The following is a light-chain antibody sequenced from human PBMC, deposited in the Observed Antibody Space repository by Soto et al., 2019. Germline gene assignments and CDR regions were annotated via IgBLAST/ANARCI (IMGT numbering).Light chain of an antibody. CDR2: AAS. CDR1: QAIKNY. V-gene: IGKV1-27*01. Sequence: DIQMTQSPSSLSASVGDRVTITCRASQAIKNYLAWYQQRPGKVPELLIYAASTLQSGVPSRFSGSGSGTDFTLTISSLQTEDVATYYYQKYNSAPQTFGQGTKVEIK. CDR3: QKYNSAPQT. J-gene: IGKJ1*01.